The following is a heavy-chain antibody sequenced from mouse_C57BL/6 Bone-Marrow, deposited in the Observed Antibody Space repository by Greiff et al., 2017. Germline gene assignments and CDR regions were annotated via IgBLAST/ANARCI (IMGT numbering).Heavy chain of an antibody. J-gene: IGHJ4*01. Sequence: VQLKESGPELVKPGASVKISCKASGYSFTDYNMNWVKQSNGKSLEWIGVINPNYGTTSYNQKFKGKATLTVDQSSSTAYMQLNSLTSEDSAVYYCARSGRITTVGRGVYAMDYWGQGTSVTVSS. V-gene: IGHV1-39*01. CDR3: ARSGRITTVGRGVYAMDY. CDR2: INPNYGTT. CDR1: GYSFTDYN. D-gene: IGHD1-1*01.